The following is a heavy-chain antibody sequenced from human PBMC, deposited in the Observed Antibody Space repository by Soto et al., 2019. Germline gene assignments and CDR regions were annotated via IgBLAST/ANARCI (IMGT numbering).Heavy chain of an antibody. CDR3: ARITDGIAAADDAFDI. Sequence: QVTLKESGPVLVKPTETLTLTCTVSGFSLSNARMGVSWIRQPPGKALEWLAHIFSNDEKSYSTALKSRLTISKDTSKSQVVLTMTNMDPVDTATYYCARITDGIAAADDAFDIWGQGTMVTVSS. V-gene: IGHV2-26*01. J-gene: IGHJ3*02. D-gene: IGHD6-13*01. CDR1: GFSLSNARMG. CDR2: IFSNDEK.